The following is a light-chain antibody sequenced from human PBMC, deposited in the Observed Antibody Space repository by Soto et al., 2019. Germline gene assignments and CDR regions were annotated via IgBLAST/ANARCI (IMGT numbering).Light chain of an antibody. CDR3: QQRSNWPA. CDR2: DAS. J-gene: IGKJ5*01. CDR1: QSVSTY. V-gene: IGKV3-11*01. Sequence: EIVLTPSPATLSSSPGDRATLSCRASQSVSTYLAWYQQKPGQAPRLLIYDASNRATGIPARFSGSGSGTDFTLTISSLEPEEFAGYYCQQRSNWPAFGEGTRLEIK.